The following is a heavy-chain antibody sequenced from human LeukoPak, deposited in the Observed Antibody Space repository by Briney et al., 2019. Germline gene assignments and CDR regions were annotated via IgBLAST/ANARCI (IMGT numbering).Heavy chain of an antibody. CDR1: GGSFSGYY. J-gene: IGHJ5*02. V-gene: IGHV4-34*01. CDR3: ARSSSTRLNWFDP. D-gene: IGHD2-2*01. CDR2: INHSGST. Sequence: SETLSLTCAVYGGSFSGYYWSWIRQPPGKGLEWIGEINHSGSTNYNPSLKSRVTISVDTSKNQFSLKLSSVTAADTAVYYCARSSSTRLNWFDPWGQGTLVTVSS.